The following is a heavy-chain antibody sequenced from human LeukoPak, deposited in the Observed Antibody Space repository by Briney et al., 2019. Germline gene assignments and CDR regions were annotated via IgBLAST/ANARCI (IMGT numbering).Heavy chain of an antibody. CDR1: GGTFSSYT. CDR3: ARAAIGYGGNSGADY. Sequence: VKDSCKASGGTFSSYTISWVRQAPGQGLEWMGRIIPILGIANYAQKFQGRVTITADKSTSTAYMELSSLRSEDTAVYYCARAAIGYGGNSGADYWGQGTLVTVSS. CDR2: IIPILGIA. J-gene: IGHJ4*02. V-gene: IGHV1-69*02. D-gene: IGHD4-23*01.